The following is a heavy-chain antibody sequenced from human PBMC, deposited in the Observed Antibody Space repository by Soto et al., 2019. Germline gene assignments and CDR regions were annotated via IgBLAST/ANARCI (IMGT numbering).Heavy chain of an antibody. V-gene: IGHV4-34*01. CDR1: GGSFSGYY. J-gene: IGHJ4*02. CDR3: ARAGSGYNWDYQRRRGAPGSFDY. CDR2: INHSGST. Sequence: SETLSLTCAVYGGSFSGYYWRRIRQPPGKGLEWIGEINHSGSTNYNPSLKSRVTISVDTSKNQFSLKLSSVTAADAAVYYCARAGSGYNWDYQRRRGAPGSFDYWGQGTLFTDSS. D-gene: IGHD1-7*01.